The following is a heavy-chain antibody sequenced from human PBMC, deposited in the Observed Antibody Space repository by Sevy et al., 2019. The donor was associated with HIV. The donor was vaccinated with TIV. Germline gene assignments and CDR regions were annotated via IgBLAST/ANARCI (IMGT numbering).Heavy chain of an antibody. J-gene: IGHJ4*02. V-gene: IGHV3-7*01. CDR1: GFTFSSYW. CDR2: VNLDGSGK. CDR3: ARSVDY. Sequence: GGSLRLSCAASGFTFSSYWMSWVRQAPGKGLEWVANVNLDGSGKYYVDSVKGRFTISRDNARNSLSLQMNSLRAEDTAVYYCARSVDYWGQGTLVTVSS.